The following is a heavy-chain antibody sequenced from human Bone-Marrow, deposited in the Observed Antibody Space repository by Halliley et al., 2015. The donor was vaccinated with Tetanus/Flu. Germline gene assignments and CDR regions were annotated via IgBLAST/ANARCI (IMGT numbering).Heavy chain of an antibody. CDR2: IWYDGSHK. Sequence: WVAVIWYDGSHKFYGDAVKGRFTISRDDSRVYLQMNGLRAEDTAMYYCATGLWNEAAPDVLDVWGQGTLVTVSS. D-gene: IGHD6-25*01. J-gene: IGHJ3*01. V-gene: IGHV3-33*01. CDR3: ATGLWNEAAPDVLDV.